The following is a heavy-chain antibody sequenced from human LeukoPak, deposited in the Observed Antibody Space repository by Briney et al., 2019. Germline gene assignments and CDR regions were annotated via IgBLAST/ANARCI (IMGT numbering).Heavy chain of an antibody. CDR1: GATFTSYA. CDR3: ARDPYYYDSSGYRAPIVVYYYGRDV. V-gene: IGHV1-69*05. J-gene: IGHJ6*02. CDR2: IIPIFGTA. Sequence: ASVKVSCKASGATFTSYAISWVRQAPGQGLEWMGGIIPIFGTANYAQKFQGRVTMTRDTSTSTVYMELSSLRSEDTAVYYCARDPYYYDSSGYRAPIVVYYYGRDVWGQGTTVTVSS. D-gene: IGHD3-22*01.